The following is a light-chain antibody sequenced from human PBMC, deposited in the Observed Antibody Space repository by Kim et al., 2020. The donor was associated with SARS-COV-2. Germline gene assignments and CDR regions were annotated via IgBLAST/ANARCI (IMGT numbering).Light chain of an antibody. CDR2: AAS. Sequence: ASGGDRVTITCRASQDIANSLAWYQQKPGKVPKLLIYAASTLQSGVPSRFSGSGYGTQFTLTIGSLQTEDVATYYCQKYNSAPWTFGPGTKVDIK. CDR1: QDIANS. J-gene: IGKJ1*01. CDR3: QKYNSAPWT. V-gene: IGKV1-27*01.